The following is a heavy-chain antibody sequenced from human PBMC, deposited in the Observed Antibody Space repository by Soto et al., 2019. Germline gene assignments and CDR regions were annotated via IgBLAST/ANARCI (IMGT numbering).Heavy chain of an antibody. CDR1: GYNFNSHS. J-gene: IGHJ4*02. CDR2: LNPNTGNP. V-gene: IGHV7-4-1*01. CDR3: ARDRVSGSFDY. D-gene: IGHD1-26*01. Sequence: QVQLVQSGSESMQPGPSVKVSCKGSGYNFNSHSINRLRQAPEQGLEWMGWLNPNTGNPTYEQHFTGRFVSSVDTSVSTVYLQIFSLKADDSAVYYCARDRVSGSFDYWGPGTWVTVSS.